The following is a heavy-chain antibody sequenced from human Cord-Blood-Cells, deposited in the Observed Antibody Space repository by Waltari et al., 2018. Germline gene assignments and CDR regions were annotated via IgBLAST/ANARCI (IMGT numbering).Heavy chain of an antibody. CDR1: GGSISSSSYY. D-gene: IGHD1-26*01. V-gene: IGHV4-39*01. CDR2: NYYRWGT. J-gene: IGHJ3*02. Sequence: QLQLQESGPGLVKPSETLSLTCTVSGGSISSSSYYWGLLRQPPGKGLEWLGSNYYRWGTYSTPALKRRVTISVDTSKNQFSLKLSSVAAADTAVYYCARPGIVGATRGAFDSWGQGTMVTVSS. CDR3: ARPGIVGATRGAFDS.